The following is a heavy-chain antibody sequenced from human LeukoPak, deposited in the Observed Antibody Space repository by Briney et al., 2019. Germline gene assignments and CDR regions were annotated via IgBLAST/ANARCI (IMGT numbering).Heavy chain of an antibody. Sequence: GGSLRLSCAASGFTFSRYGMSWVRQAPGKGLEWVSAISGSGGSTYYADSVKGRFTISRDNSKNTLYLQMNSLRAEDTAVYHCAKEIYYDSTGPQYWGQGTLVTVS. CDR3: AKEIYYDSTGPQY. CDR1: GFTFSRYG. CDR2: ISGSGGST. J-gene: IGHJ4*02. D-gene: IGHD3-22*01. V-gene: IGHV3-23*01.